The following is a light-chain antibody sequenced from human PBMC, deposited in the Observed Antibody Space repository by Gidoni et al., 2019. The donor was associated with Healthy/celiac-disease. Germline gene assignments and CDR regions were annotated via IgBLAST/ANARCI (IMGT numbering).Light chain of an antibody. Sequence: QSVLTQPPSASGTPGQRVTISCSGSSPNIGSNYVYWYQQLPGTAPKLLIHRNNQRPSGVPDRFSGSKSGTSASLAISGLRSEDEADYYCAAWDDSLSGLVVFGGGTKLTVL. J-gene: IGLJ2*01. CDR1: SPNIGSNY. CDR2: RNN. V-gene: IGLV1-47*01. CDR3: AAWDDSLSGLVV.